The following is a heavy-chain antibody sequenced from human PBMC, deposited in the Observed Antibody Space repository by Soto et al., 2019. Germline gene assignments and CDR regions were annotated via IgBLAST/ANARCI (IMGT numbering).Heavy chain of an antibody. V-gene: IGHV3-72*01. CDR2: TRNKANSYTT. CDR1: GFTFSDHY. Sequence: GGSLRLSCAASGFTFSDHYMDWVRQAPGKGLEWVGRTRNKANSYTTEYAASVKGRFTISRDDSKNSLYLQMNSLKTEDTAVYHCARAAIYESYYYYGMDVWGQGTTVTVSS. CDR3: ARAAIYESYYYYGMDV. J-gene: IGHJ6*02. D-gene: IGHD3-16*01.